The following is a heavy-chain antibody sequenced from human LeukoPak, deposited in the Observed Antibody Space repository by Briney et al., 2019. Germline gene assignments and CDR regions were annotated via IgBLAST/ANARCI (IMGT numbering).Heavy chain of an antibody. Sequence: GGSLRLSCAASGFNFNNFAMSWVRQAPGKGPEWLSAMTGPADTTYYAESVKGRFIISRDYSKSMVCLQMNSLRVEDTAIYYCAKGAEIDHWGQGTLVTVSS. J-gene: IGHJ4*02. V-gene: IGHV3-23*01. CDR2: MTGPADTT. CDR3: AKGAEIDH. CDR1: GFNFNNFA.